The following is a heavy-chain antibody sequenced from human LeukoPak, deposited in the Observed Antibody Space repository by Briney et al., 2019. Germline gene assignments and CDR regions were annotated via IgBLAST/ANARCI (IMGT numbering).Heavy chain of an antibody. J-gene: IGHJ6*03. V-gene: IGHV3-21*04. Sequence: GGSLRLSCAASGFTFSGYTINWVRQAPGKGLEWVSSISSSSSYIYYADSVKGRFTISRHNAKNSLYLQMNSLRAEDTAVYYCAKRALEVQWPYYYYYYMDVWGKGTTVTVSS. CDR1: GFTFSGYT. CDR2: ISSSSSYI. D-gene: IGHD6-19*01. CDR3: AKRALEVQWPYYYYYYMDV.